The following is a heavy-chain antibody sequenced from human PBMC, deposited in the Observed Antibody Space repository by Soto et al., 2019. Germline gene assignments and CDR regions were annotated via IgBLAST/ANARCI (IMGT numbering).Heavy chain of an antibody. V-gene: IGHV4-39*01. J-gene: IGHJ4*02. D-gene: IGHD4-17*01. CDR3: VSQRTTVPTHAYFDY. Sequence: ETLSLTCTVSGGSISSSSYYWGWIRQPPGKGLEWIGSIYYGGSTYYNPSLKSRVTISVDPSKNQFSLKLSSVTASDTAVYFCVSQRTTVPTHAYFDYWGPGALVTVSS. CDR1: GGSISSSSYY. CDR2: IYYGGST.